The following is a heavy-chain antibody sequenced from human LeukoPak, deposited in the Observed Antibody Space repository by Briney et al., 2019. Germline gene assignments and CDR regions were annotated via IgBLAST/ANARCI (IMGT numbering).Heavy chain of an antibody. V-gene: IGHV1-69*13. D-gene: IGHD3-3*01. CDR2: IIPIFGTA. J-gene: IGHJ5*02. CDR1: GSTFSSYA. CDR3: ARGADFWSGPNWFDP. Sequence: ASVKVSCKASGSTFSSYAISWVRQAPGQGLEWMGGIIPIFGTANYAQKFQGRVTITADESTSTAYMELSSLRSEDTAVYYCARGADFWSGPNWFDPWGQGTLVTVSS.